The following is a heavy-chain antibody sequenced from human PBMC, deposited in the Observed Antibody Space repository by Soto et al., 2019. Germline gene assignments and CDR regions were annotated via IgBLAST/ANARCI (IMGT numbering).Heavy chain of an antibody. CDR1: GGSISSGGYY. CDR2: IYYSGST. Sequence: PSETLSLTCTVSGGSISSGGYYWSWIRQHPGKGLEWIGYIYYSGSTYYNPSLKSRVTISVDTSKNQFSLKLSSVTAADTAVYYCARDRTVYGSGSSWFDPWGQGTLVTVSS. J-gene: IGHJ5*02. D-gene: IGHD3-10*01. V-gene: IGHV4-31*02. CDR3: ARDRTVYGSGSSWFDP.